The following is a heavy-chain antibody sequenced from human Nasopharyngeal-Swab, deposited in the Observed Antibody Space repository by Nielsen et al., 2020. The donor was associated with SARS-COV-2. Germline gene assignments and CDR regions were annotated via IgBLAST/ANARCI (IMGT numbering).Heavy chain of an antibody. CDR2: IWYDGSNK. CDR3: ARDPPDSTMYHFDY. J-gene: IGHJ4*02. CDR1: GFTFSSHG. V-gene: IGHV3-33*01. Sequence: GESLKISCAASGFTFSSHGMHWVRQAPGKGLEWVAVIWYDGSNKYYADSVKGRFTISRDNSKNTLYLQMNSLRAEDTAVYYCARDPPDSTMYHFDYWGQGTLVTISS. D-gene: IGHD2-2*01.